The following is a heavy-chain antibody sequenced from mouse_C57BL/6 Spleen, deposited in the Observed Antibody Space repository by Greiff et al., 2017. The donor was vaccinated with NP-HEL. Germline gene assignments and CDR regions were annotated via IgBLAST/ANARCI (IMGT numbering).Heavy chain of an antibody. J-gene: IGHJ3*01. CDR1: GYTFTSYW. CDR3: ARAHYGEGFAY. Sequence: VQLQQPGAELVRPGSSVKLSCKASGYTFTSYWMDWVKQRPGQGLEWIGNIYPSDSETHYNQKFKDKATLTVDKSSSTAYMQLCSLTSEDSAVYYCARAHYGEGFAYWGQGTLVTVAA. V-gene: IGHV1-61*01. CDR2: IYPSDSET. D-gene: IGHD1-2*01.